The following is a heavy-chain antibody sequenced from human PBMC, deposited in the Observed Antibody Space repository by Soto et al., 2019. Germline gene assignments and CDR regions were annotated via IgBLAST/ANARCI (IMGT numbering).Heavy chain of an antibody. J-gene: IGHJ6*02. CDR2: IIPIFGTA. D-gene: IGHD3-16*01. Sequence: QVQLVQSGAEVKKPGSSVKVSCKASGGTFSSYAISWVRQAPGQGLELMGGIIPIFGTANYGQKFQGRVTITADESTSTGDMEMSSLRSEGTAVYYCSRDGWGVVRGMDVWGQGTTVTVSS. V-gene: IGHV1-69*01. CDR3: SRDGWGVVRGMDV. CDR1: GGTFSSYA.